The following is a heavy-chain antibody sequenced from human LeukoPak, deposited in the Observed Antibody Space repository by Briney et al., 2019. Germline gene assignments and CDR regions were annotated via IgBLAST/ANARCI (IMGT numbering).Heavy chain of an antibody. CDR1: GYSISSGYY. D-gene: IGHD3-3*01. CDR3: ARMGYYDFWSGYYNLYYMDV. CDR2: IYHSGST. J-gene: IGHJ6*03. V-gene: IGHV4-38-2*02. Sequence: SETLSLTCTVSGYSISSGYYWGWIRQPLGKGLEWIGSIYHSGSTYYNPSLKSRVTISVDTSKNQFSLKLSSVTAADTAVYYCARMGYYDFWSGYYNLYYMDVWGKGTTVPVSS.